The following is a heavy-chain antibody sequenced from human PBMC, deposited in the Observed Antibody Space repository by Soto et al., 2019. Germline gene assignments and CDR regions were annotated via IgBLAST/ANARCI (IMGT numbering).Heavy chain of an antibody. V-gene: IGHV3-30-3*01. D-gene: IGHD3-9*01. CDR2: ISYHGREI. J-gene: IGHJ4*02. CDR3: ARDPVAVTGSFVDY. CDR1: GFNFDIYA. Sequence: SLRLSCAASGFNFDIYAFHWVRQSPGKGLEWLSVISYHGREIHYADSVKGRFTISRDKSRNTIYLQMNSLTYEDTAVYYCARDPVAVTGSFVDYWGQGPLVTV.